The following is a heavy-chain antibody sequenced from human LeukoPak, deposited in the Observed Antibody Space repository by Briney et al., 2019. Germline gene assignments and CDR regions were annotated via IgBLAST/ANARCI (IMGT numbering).Heavy chain of an antibody. J-gene: IGHJ4*02. Sequence: SETLSLTCTVSGGSISSYYWSWIRQPPGKGLEWIGYIYYSGSINYNPSLKSRVTISVDTSKNQFSLKLRSVTAADTAVYYCARYSGSYSGFEYWGQGTLVTVSS. V-gene: IGHV4-59*08. D-gene: IGHD1-26*01. CDR1: GGSISSYY. CDR2: IYYSGSI. CDR3: ARYSGSYSGFEY.